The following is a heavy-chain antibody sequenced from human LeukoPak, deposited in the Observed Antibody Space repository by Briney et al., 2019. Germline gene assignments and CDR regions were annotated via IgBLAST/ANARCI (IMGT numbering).Heavy chain of an antibody. D-gene: IGHD2-2*01. CDR3: AREVVPAEDYYYYMDV. CDR1: GFTFGSYS. V-gene: IGHV3-21*01. Sequence: GGSLRLSCAASGFTFGSYSMNWVRQAPGKGLGWVSSISSSSSYIYYADSVKGRFTISRDNAKNSLYLQMNSLRAEDTAVYYCAREVVPAEDYYYYMDVWGKGTTVTVSS. J-gene: IGHJ6*03. CDR2: ISSSSSYI.